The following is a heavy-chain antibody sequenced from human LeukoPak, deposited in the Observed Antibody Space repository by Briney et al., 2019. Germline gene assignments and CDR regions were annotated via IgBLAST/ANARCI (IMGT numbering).Heavy chain of an antibody. CDR2: ISSSGSTI. Sequence: GGSLRLSCAASGFTFSDYYMSWIRQAPGKGLEWVSYISSSGSTIYYADSVKGRFTISRDNAKNSLYLQMNSLRAEDTALYYCAKYHSYGDVPYMDVWGKGTTVTVSS. V-gene: IGHV3-11*01. D-gene: IGHD4-17*01. J-gene: IGHJ6*03. CDR3: AKYHSYGDVPYMDV. CDR1: GFTFSDYY.